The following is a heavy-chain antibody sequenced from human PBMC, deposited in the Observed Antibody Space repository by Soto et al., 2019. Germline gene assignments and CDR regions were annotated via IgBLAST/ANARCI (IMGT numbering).Heavy chain of an antibody. J-gene: IGHJ6*02. Sequence: GASVKVSCKTSGYTFTSYSIHWVRQAPGQRPEWMGWINTANGTTKYSQKFQGRVTITRDRSTTTASMELNSLRSEDTAVYYCAREGGASTIRCRYCMDVWGQGTTVTVSS. D-gene: IGHD1-26*01. V-gene: IGHV1-3*04. CDR3: AREGGASTIRCRYCMDV. CDR1: GYTFTSYS. CDR2: INTANGTT.